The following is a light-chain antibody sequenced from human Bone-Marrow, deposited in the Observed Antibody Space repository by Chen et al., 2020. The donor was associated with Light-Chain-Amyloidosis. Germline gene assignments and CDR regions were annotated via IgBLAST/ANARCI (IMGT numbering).Light chain of an antibody. Sequence: EIVLPQSPGTLSLSPGEGANLSCRASQTISSNYLTWYQQKFGQAPRLLIYGSSSRATGIPDRFTGSGSGTDFTLTINRLEPEDFAMYYCQQYGTSPLTFGRGTKVEIK. J-gene: IGKJ4*01. CDR2: GSS. CDR3: QQYGTSPLT. V-gene: IGKV3-20*01. CDR1: QTISSNY.